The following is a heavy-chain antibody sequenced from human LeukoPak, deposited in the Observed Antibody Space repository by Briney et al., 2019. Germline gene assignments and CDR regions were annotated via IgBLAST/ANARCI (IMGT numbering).Heavy chain of an antibody. CDR3: ARDARGSSSLQY. CDR2: IYYSGST. CDR1: GGSISSYY. D-gene: IGHD2-2*01. J-gene: IGHJ1*01. Sequence: PSETLSLTCTVSGGSISSYYWSWIRQPPGKGLEWIGYIYYSGSTYYNPSLKSRVSMSVDTSKNQFSLKLSSVTAADTAVYYCARDARGSSSLQYWGQGTQVTVSS. V-gene: IGHV4-59*06.